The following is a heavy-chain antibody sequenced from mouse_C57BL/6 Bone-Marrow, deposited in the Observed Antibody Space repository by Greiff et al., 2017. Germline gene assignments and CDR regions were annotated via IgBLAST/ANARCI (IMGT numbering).Heavy chain of an antibody. CDR2: IHPNSGST. Sequence: QVQLQQSGAELVKPGASVKLSCKASGYTFTSYWMHWVKQRPGQGLEWIGMIHPNSGSTNYNEKFKSKATLTVDKSSSTAYMQLSSLTSEDSAVFYCAPSGTRNYFDYWGQGTTLTVSS. J-gene: IGHJ2*01. CDR1: GYTFTSYW. V-gene: IGHV1-64*01. D-gene: IGHD3-3*01. CDR3: APSGTRNYFDY.